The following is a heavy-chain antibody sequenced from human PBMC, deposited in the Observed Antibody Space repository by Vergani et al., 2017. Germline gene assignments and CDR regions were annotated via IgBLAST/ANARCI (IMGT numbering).Heavy chain of an antibody. CDR2: VFWDDDK. CDR1: GFSLTTRGVA. D-gene: IGHD2-15*01. V-gene: IGHV2-5*02. Sequence: QITLKESGPTLVKPAQTLTLTCTFSGFSLTTRGVAVGWIRHPPGKALEWLAIVFWDDDKRYSPSLRNRVTITRDTSRNQVVLTMTNIDPVDTATYYCTHRPDCSVRHCYDDYWAQGTLVTVSS. CDR3: THRPDCSVRHCYDDY. J-gene: IGHJ4*02.